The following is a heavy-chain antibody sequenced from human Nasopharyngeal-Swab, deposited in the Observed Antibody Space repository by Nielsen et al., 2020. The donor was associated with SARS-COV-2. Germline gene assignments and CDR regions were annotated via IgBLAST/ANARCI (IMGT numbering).Heavy chain of an antibody. CDR2: IYYSGST. D-gene: IGHD3-22*01. J-gene: IGHJ6*04. Sequence: WIRQPPGKGLEWTGYIYYSGSTYYNPSLKSRVTISVDTSKNQFSLKLSSVTAADTAVYYCARGFVGAYYDSNLDVWGKGTTVTVSS. V-gene: IGHV4-31*02. CDR3: ARGFVGAYYDSNLDV.